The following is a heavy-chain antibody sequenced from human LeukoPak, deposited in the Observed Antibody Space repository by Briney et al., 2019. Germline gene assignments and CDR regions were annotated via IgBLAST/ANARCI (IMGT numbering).Heavy chain of an antibody. CDR2: ISPYSGKT. CDR1: DNTFSGKA. CDR3: AREEWCSGGGCYLNAFDI. D-gene: IGHD2-15*01. V-gene: IGHV1-18*01. Sequence: ASVKVSCKASDNTFSGKAIIWVRQAPGQGLEWMAYISPYSGKTKYVQKIQGRVNVTTDTTTSTSYLELRSLTSDDTAVYYCAREEWCSGGGCYLNAFDIWGQGTMVTVSS. J-gene: IGHJ3*02.